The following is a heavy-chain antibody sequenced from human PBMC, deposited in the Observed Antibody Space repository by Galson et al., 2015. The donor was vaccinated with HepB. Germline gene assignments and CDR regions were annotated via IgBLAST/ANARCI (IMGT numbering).Heavy chain of an antibody. Sequence: TLSLTCTVSGGSIGRAGFYWTWIRQHPGKGLEWIGYIEYTGRTNYNPSLKSRVTISVDTSKNQFSLKLSSVTAADTAVYYCARGRTTVTTLDYWGQGTLVTVSS. CDR1: GGSIGRAGFY. CDR3: ARGRTTVTTLDY. CDR2: IEYTGRT. J-gene: IGHJ4*02. V-gene: IGHV4-31*03. D-gene: IGHD4-17*01.